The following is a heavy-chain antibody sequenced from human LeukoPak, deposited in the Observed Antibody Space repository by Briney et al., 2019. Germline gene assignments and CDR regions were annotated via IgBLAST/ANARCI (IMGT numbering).Heavy chain of an antibody. CDR2: IYTSGST. CDR1: GDSISSGDYY. J-gene: IGHJ6*03. CDR3: ARGSMVRGVIIKNYYYMDV. D-gene: IGHD3-10*01. Sequence: SETLSLTCTVSGDSISSGDYYWSWIRQPAGKGLEWIGRIYTSGSTNYNPSLKSRVTISVDTSKNQFSLKLSSVTAADTAVYYCARGSMVRGVIIKNYYYMDVWGKGTTVTISS. V-gene: IGHV4-61*02.